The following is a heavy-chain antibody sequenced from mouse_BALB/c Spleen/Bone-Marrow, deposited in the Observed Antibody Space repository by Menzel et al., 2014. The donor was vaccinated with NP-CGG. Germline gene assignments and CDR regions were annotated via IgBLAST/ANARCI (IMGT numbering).Heavy chain of an antibody. CDR1: GFDFSRYW. D-gene: IGHD1-2*01. V-gene: IGHV4-1*02. CDR2: INPESSTI. Sequence: DVKLVESGGGLVQPGGSLKLSCTASGFDFSRYWMSWVRQAPGKGLLCIGEINPESSTINYTPSLKDKFIISRDNAKNTLYLQMSKVRSEDTALYYCARLSYYGLTDYWGQGTTLTVSS. J-gene: IGHJ2*01. CDR3: ARLSYYGLTDY.